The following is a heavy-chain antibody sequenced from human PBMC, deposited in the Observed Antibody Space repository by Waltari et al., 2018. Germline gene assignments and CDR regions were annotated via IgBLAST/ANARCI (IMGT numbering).Heavy chain of an antibody. J-gene: IGHJ3*02. V-gene: IGHV3-7*01. CDR3: VRDLVNFWLSFDALDM. CDR2: LKYDGREK. CDR1: GFILSRYW. Sequence: EVQLVESGGGLVQPGGSLRLACAASGFILSRYWISWVRQAPGKGLEWVANLKYDGREKHYVDSVKCRFTLSRYNLKEYLYLQMNSLRVEDTAVYYCVRDLVNFWLSFDALDMWGQGTMVTVSS. D-gene: IGHD3-3*01.